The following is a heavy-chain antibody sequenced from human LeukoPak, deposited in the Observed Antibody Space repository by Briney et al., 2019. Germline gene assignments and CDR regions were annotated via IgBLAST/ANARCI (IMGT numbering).Heavy chain of an antibody. Sequence: ASVKVSCKASGYTFTSNYIHWVRQAPGQGLEWMGMIYPRDGSTSYAQKFQGRVTVTRDTSTSTVHMELSGLRSEDTAVYYCARAGEYYFDYWGQGTLVTVSS. CDR1: GYTFTSNY. CDR2: IYPRDGST. CDR3: ARAGEYYFDY. D-gene: IGHD3-10*01. V-gene: IGHV1-46*01. J-gene: IGHJ4*02.